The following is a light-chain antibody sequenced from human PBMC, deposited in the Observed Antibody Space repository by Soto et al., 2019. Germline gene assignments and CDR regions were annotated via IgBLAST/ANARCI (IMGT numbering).Light chain of an antibody. J-gene: IGLJ2*01. V-gene: IGLV2-23*02. CDR1: SGDIGTYNL. Sequence: QSALTQPASVSGSPGQSITVSCIGTSGDIGTYNLVSWYQQYPGKAPKLMIFEVNKRPSTIASRFSGSKSGNTASLTISGLRAEDEANYHCCSYAGNRIFIFGGGTKLTVL. CDR3: CSYAGNRIFI. CDR2: EVN.